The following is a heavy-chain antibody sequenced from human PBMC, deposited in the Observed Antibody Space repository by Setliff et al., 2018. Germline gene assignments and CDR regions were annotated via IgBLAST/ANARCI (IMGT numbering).Heavy chain of an antibody. Sequence: GGSLRLSCAASGFSFSSYSMNWVRQAPGKGLEWISYISSSSSIIYYADSVKGRFTISRDNAKNSLYLQMNSLRGEDTAEYYCARSPFRASRSYRYLGDAFDIWGQGTMVTVSS. CDR1: GFSFSSYS. D-gene: IGHD3-16*02. CDR2: ISSSSSII. CDR3: ARSPFRASRSYRYLGDAFDI. V-gene: IGHV3-48*01. J-gene: IGHJ3*02.